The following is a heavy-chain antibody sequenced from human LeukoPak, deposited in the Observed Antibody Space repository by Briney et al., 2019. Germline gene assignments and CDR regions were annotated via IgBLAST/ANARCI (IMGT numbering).Heavy chain of an antibody. Sequence: SETLSLTCAVSTDSISSHYWSWIRQPPGKGLEWIGYISYIGSTNYNPSLKSRVTISIDTSKNQFSLKLRSVTAADTAVYHCARDLITVTKGFDIWGQGTMVSLSS. J-gene: IGHJ3*02. CDR1: TDSISSHY. CDR2: ISYIGST. V-gene: IGHV4-59*11. CDR3: ARDLITVTKGFDI. D-gene: IGHD4-17*01.